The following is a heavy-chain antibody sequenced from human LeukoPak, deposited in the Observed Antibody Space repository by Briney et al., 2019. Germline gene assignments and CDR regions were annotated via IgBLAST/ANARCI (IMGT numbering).Heavy chain of an antibody. CDR1: GYTFTSYG. CDR2: ISAYNGNT. V-gene: IGHV1-18*01. CDR3: ARCENGVCYKDNWFDP. D-gene: IGHD2-8*01. Sequence: ASVKASCKASGYTFTSYGISWVRQAPGQGLEWMGWISAYNGNTNYAKKLQGRVPMTTDTSTSTAYMELRSLRSDDKAVYYCARCENGVCYKDNWFDPWGQGTLVTVSS. J-gene: IGHJ5*02.